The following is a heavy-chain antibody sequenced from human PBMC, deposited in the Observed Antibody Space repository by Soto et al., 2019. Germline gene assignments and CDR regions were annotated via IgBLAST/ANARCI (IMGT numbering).Heavy chain of an antibody. CDR1: GYTFTSYD. D-gene: IGHD6-13*01. J-gene: IGHJ6*02. CDR3: AAGGIAAGSYYYYYYGMDV. CDR2: MNPNSGNT. Sequence: ASVKVSCKASGYTFTSYDINWVRQATGQGLEWMGWMNPNSGNTGYAQKFQGRVTITRDMSTSTAYMELSSLRSEDTAVYYCAAGGIAAGSYYYYYYGMDVWGQGTTVTVSS. V-gene: IGHV1-8*01.